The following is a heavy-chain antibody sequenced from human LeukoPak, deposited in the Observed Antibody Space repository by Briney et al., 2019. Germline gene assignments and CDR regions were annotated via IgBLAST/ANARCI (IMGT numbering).Heavy chain of an antibody. V-gene: IGHV3-23*01. Sequence: GGSLRLSCAASGFTFSSYAMSWVRQAPGKGLEWVSAISGSGGSTYYADSVKGRFTISRDNSKNMLYLQMNSLRAEDTAVYYCAKAGSYSFLNYYYGMDVWGQGTTVTVSS. CDR1: GFTFSSYA. CDR3: AKAGSYSFLNYYYGMDV. CDR2: ISGSGGST. J-gene: IGHJ6*02. D-gene: IGHD1-26*01.